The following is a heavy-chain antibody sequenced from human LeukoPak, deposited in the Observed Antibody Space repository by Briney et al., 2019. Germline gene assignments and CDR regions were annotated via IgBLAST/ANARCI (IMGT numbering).Heavy chain of an antibody. J-gene: IGHJ6*03. CDR1: GVSISSYY. CDR3: ARTTEGYCSSASCFGFSYSYYMDV. D-gene: IGHD2-2*01. V-gene: IGHV4-59*01. Sequence: PSETLSLTCTVSGVSISSYYRSWIRQPPGKGLEWIGYIYYSGSTNYNPSLKSRVTISVDTSKNQFSLKLSSVIAADTAVYYCARTTEGYCSSASCFGFSYSYYMDVWGKGTTVTISS. CDR2: IYYSGST.